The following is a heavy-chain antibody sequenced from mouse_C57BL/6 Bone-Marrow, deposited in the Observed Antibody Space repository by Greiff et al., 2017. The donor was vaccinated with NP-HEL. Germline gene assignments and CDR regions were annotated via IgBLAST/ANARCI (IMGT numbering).Heavy chain of an antibody. CDR2: ISSGGSYT. CDR3: ARHGVITIDY. D-gene: IGHD2-4*01. CDR1: GFTFSSYG. Sequence: EVQLVESGGDLVKPGGSLKLSCAASGFTFSSYGMSWVRQTPDKRLEWVATISSGGSYTYYPDSVKGRFTISRDNAKNTLYLQMSSLKSEDTAMYYCARHGVITIDYWGQGTTLTVSS. V-gene: IGHV5-6*01. J-gene: IGHJ2*01.